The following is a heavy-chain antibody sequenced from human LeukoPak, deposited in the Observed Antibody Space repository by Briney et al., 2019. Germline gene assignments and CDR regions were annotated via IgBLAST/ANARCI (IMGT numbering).Heavy chain of an antibody. D-gene: IGHD3-10*01. Sequence: PGGSLRLSCAASGFTFDDYGMSWVRQAPGKGLEWVSGTNWNGGSTGYADSVKGRFTIPRDNARNSLYLQMNSLGAEDTALYFCARRRVTVVRGVDITSYYFDYWGQGTLVTVSS. CDR1: GFTFDDYG. J-gene: IGHJ4*02. V-gene: IGHV3-20*04. CDR2: TNWNGGST. CDR3: ARRRVTVVRGVDITSYYFDY.